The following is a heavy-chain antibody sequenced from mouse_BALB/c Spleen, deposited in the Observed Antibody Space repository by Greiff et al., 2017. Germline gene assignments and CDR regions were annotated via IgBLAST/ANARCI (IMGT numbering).Heavy chain of an antibody. CDR3: ATIYYYGSSSFDD. D-gene: IGHD1-1*01. Sequence: EVKLMESGGGLVQPGGSRKLSCAASGFTFSSFGMHWVRQAPEKGLEWVAYISSGSSTIYYADTVKGRFTISRDNPKNTLFLQMTSLRSEDTAMYYCATIYYYGSSSFDDWGQGTTLTVSS. CDR2: ISSGSSTI. J-gene: IGHJ2*01. CDR1: GFTFSSFG. V-gene: IGHV5-17*02.